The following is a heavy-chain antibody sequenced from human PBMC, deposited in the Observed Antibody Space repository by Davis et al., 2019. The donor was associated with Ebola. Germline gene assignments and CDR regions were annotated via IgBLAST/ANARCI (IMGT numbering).Heavy chain of an antibody. CDR1: GDPITYY. J-gene: IGHJ4*02. D-gene: IGHD5-12*01. V-gene: IGHV4-59*01. Sequence: SETLSLTCTVSGDPITYYWSWIRQPPGKGLEWIGYIYYSGSTNYNPSLKSRVTISVDTSKNQFSLKLSSVTAADTAVYYCASQHPSMVAFDYWGQGTLVTVSS. CDR2: IYYSGST. CDR3: ASQHPSMVAFDY.